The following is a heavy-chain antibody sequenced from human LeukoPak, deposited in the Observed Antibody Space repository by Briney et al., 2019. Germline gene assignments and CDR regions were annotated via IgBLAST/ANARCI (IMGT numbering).Heavy chain of an antibody. CDR1: GGSISSYY. D-gene: IGHD2-15*01. Sequence: SETLSLXCTVTGGSISSYYWSWIRQPPGKGLEWIGYIYYSGSTNYNPSLKSRVTISVDTSKNQFSLKLSSVTAADTAVYYCARDPGCSGGSCYSGWFDPWGQGTLVTVSS. J-gene: IGHJ5*02. CDR3: ARDPGCSGGSCYSGWFDP. V-gene: IGHV4-59*01. CDR2: IYYSGST.